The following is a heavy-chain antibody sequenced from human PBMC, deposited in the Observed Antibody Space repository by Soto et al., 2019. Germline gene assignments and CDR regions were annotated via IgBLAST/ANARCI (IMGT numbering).Heavy chain of an antibody. CDR2: INPNSGGT. V-gene: IGHV1-2*02. D-gene: IGHD2-15*01. CDR3: ARDWLGYCSGGSCYPHY. CDR1: GYTFTGYY. Sequence: VASVKVSCKASGYTFTGYYMHWVRQAPGQGLEWMGWINPNSGGTNYAQKFQGRVTMTRDTSISTAYMELSRLRSDDTAVYYCARDWLGYCSGGSCYPHYWGQGTLVTVSS. J-gene: IGHJ4*02.